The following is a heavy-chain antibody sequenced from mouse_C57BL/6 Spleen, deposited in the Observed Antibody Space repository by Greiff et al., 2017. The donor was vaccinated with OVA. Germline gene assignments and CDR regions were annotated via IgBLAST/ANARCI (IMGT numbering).Heavy chain of an antibody. CDR2: ISGGGGNT. CDR1: GFTFSSYT. J-gene: IGHJ2*01. Sequence: EVQVVESGGGLVKPGGSLKLSCAASGFTFSSYTMSWVRQTPEKRLEWVATISGGGGNTYYPDSVKGRFTISRDNAKNTLYLQMSSLRSEDTALYYCARLITTVAPYYFDYWGQGTTLTVSS. CDR3: ARLITTVAPYYFDY. V-gene: IGHV5-9*01. D-gene: IGHD1-1*01.